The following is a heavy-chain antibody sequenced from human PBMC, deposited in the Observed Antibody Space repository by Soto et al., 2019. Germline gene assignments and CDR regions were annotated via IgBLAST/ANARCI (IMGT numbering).Heavy chain of an antibody. J-gene: IGHJ5*02. CDR2: IYYSGST. CDR1: GGSISSYY. D-gene: IGHD5-18*01. V-gene: IGHV4-59*01. CDR3: ARDVRDTAMVTSWFDP. Sequence: PSETLSLTCTVSGGSISSYYWSWIRQPPGRGLEWIGYIYYSGSTNYNPSLKSRVTISVDTSKNQFSLKLSSVTAADTAVYYCARDVRDTAMVTSWFDPWGQGTLVTVSS.